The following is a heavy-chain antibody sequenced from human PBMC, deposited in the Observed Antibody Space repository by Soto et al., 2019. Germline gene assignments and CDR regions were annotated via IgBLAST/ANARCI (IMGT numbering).Heavy chain of an antibody. CDR1: GFTFSSYD. CDR2: IGTAGDT. V-gene: IGHV3-13*01. D-gene: IGHD2-15*01. Sequence: GSLRLSCAASGFTFSSYDMHWVRQATGKGLEWVSAIGTAGDTYYPGSVKGRFTISRENAKNSLYLQMNSLRAGDTAVYYCARGQRYCSGGSCPQGMDVWGQGTTVTVSS. J-gene: IGHJ6*02. CDR3: ARGQRYCSGGSCPQGMDV.